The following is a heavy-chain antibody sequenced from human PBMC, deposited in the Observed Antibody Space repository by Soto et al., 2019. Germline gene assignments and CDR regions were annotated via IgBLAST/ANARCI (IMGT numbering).Heavy chain of an antibody. D-gene: IGHD6-6*01. CDR2: IIPIFGTA. J-gene: IGHJ4*02. V-gene: IGHV1-69*01. Sequence: QVQLVQSGAEVKKPGSSVKVSCKASGGTFSSYAISWVRQAPGQGLEWMGGIIPIFGTANYAQKFQGRVTITADESTSTAYMERSSLRSEDTAVYYCARARRIGSSSSFDYWGQGTLVTVSS. CDR1: GGTFSSYA. CDR3: ARARRIGSSSSFDY.